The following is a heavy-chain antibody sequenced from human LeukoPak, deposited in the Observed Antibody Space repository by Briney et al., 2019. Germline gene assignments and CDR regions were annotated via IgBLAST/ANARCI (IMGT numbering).Heavy chain of an antibody. CDR1: GFXFSSYA. Sequence: GGSLRLSCAASGFXFSSYAMSWVRQAPGKGLEWVSAISGSGGSTYYADSVKGRFTISRDNSKNTLYLQMNSLRAEDTAVYYRAKDSQYYGDYPNWFDPWGQGTLVTVSS. CDR3: AKDSQYYGDYPNWFDP. J-gene: IGHJ5*02. CDR2: ISGSGGST. D-gene: IGHD4-17*01. V-gene: IGHV3-23*01.